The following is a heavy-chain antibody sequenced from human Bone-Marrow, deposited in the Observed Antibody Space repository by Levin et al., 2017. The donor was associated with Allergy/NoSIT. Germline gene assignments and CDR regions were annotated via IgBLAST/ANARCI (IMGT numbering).Heavy chain of an antibody. J-gene: IGHJ4*02. CDR2: ISKAGGTI. V-gene: IGHV3-48*03. D-gene: IGHD4-11*01. CDR3: AKEDDRLHVN. Sequence: LGESLKISCVASGFTFSNYEMNWVRQAPGKGLEWVSFISKAGGTIYYADSVKGRFTISRDNAKNSLSLQMDILKAEDTAVYYCAKEDDRLHVNWGQGTLVTVSS. CDR1: GFTFSNYE.